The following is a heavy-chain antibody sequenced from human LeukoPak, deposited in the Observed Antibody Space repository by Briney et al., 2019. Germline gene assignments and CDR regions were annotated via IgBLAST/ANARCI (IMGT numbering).Heavy chain of an antibody. CDR1: GGSFSGYY. V-gene: IGHV4-34*01. CDR2: IYHSGST. J-gene: IGHJ4*02. Sequence: SETLSLTCAVYGGSFSGYYWSWIRQPAGKGLEWIGSIYHSGSTYYNPSLKSRVTISVDTSKNQFSLKLSSVTAADTAVYYCARSIAAAGTHYFDYWGRGTLVTVSS. CDR3: ARSIAAAGTHYFDY. D-gene: IGHD6-13*01.